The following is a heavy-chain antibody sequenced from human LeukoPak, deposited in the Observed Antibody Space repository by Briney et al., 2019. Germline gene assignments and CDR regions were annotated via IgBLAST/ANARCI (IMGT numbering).Heavy chain of an antibody. CDR3: ARVSASDAFDI. Sequence: GGSLRLSCAASGFTFSSYSMNWVRQAPGKGLEWVSSISSSSSYIYYADSVKGRFTISRDNAKNSLYLQMNSLRAEDTAVYYCARVSASDAFDIWGQGTMVTVSS. CDR2: ISSSSSYI. CDR1: GFTFSSYS. D-gene: IGHD3-3*01. V-gene: IGHV3-21*01. J-gene: IGHJ3*02.